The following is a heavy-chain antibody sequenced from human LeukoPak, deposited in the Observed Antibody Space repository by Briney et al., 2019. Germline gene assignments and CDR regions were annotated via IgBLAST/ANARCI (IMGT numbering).Heavy chain of an antibody. J-gene: IGHJ4*02. V-gene: IGHV3-23*01. CDR2: ISGSGGST. Sequence: GGSLRLSCAASGFTFSSYAMSWVRQAPGKGLEWVSAISGSGGSTYYADSVKGRFTISRDNSKNTLYLQMNSLRAEDTAVYYCAKAGGAYSSGWYQRTFDYWGQGTLVTVSS. CDR3: AKAGGAYSSGWYQRTFDY. CDR1: GFTFSSYA. D-gene: IGHD6-19*01.